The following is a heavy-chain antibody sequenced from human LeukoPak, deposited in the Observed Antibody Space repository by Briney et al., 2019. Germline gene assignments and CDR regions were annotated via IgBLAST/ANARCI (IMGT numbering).Heavy chain of an antibody. V-gene: IGHV3-7*01. D-gene: IGHD5-18*01. J-gene: IGHJ4*02. CDR3: ARANGRYSYGF. CDR2: IKQDGSEK. CDR1: GFTFSSYW. Sequence: SGGSLRLSCAASGFTFSSYWMSWVRQAPGKGLEWVANIKQDGSEKYYVDSVKGRLTISRDNAKNSLYLQMNSLRAEDTAVYYCARANGRYSYGFWGQGTLVTVSS.